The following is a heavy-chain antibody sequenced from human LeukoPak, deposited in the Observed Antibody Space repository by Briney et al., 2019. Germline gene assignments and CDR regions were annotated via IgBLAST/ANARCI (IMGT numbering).Heavy chain of an antibody. CDR1: GGTFVSYA. CDR2: IIPIFGTA. V-gene: IGHV1-69*13. J-gene: IGHJ4*02. D-gene: IGHD5-18*01. Sequence: EASVKVSFKASGGTFVSYAISWVRQAPGQGLEGMGGIIPIFGTANYAQKFQGRVTITADESTSTAYMELSSLRSEDTAVYYCARDPSGYSYGFVEGPWGQGTLVTVSS. CDR3: ARDPSGYSYGFVEGP.